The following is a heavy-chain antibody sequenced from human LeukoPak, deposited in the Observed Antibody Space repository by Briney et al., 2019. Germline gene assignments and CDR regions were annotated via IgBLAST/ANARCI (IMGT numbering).Heavy chain of an antibody. J-gene: IGHJ4*02. CDR1: GGTFSSYA. D-gene: IGHD3-22*01. CDR3: ARDAKSYYDSSGYFDPVKYFDY. CDR2: IIPIFGTA. Sequence: GASVKVSCKASGGTFSSYAISWVRQAPGQGLEWMGGIIPIFGTANYAQKFQGRVTITADESTSTAYMELSSLRSEDTAVYYCARDAKSYYDSSGYFDPVKYFDYWGQGTLVTVSS. V-gene: IGHV1-69*13.